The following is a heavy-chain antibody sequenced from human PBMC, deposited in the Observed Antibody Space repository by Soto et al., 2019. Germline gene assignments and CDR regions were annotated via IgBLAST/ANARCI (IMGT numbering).Heavy chain of an antibody. Sequence: SDTLSLTCTVSGGSVSIGNYYWSWIRQPPGKGLEWIGYIFHTGTTNYNPSLKSRVTISLDTSMNQFSLKLSSVTAADTAVYYCARVGYGSGSYYNDLDVWGKGTAVTVSS. CDR2: IFHTGTT. J-gene: IGHJ6*04. V-gene: IGHV4-61*01. D-gene: IGHD3-10*01. CDR1: GGSVSIGNYY. CDR3: ARVGYGSGSYYNDLDV.